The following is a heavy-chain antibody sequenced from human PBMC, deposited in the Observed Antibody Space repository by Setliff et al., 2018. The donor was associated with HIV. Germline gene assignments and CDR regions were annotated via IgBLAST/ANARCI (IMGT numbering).Heavy chain of an antibody. Sequence: PSETLSLTCAVSGFSISSGYYWGWIRQPPGKGLEWIGAIYHSGSSYYSPSLKSRVTLFLDSSKNQFSLTLNSLTAADTAVYYCARLAGQRTTAAADYFFDFWGQGALVTVSS. CDR1: GFSISSGYY. D-gene: IGHD6-13*01. CDR3: ARLAGQRTTAAADYFFDF. J-gene: IGHJ4*02. V-gene: IGHV4-38-2*01. CDR2: IYHSGSS.